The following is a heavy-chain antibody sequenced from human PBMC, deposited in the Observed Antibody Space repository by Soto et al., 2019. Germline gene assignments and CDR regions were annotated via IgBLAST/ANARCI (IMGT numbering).Heavy chain of an antibody. D-gene: IGHD6-19*01. CDR3: AKGVAVAGTFVD. CDR2: ISGNSGTT. Sequence: EVQLLESGGGLVQPGGSLRLSCAASGFTFSSYAMSWVRQAPGRGLEWVSGISGNSGTTNYADSVKGRFTISRDSSKNTLYLQMNSLRAEDTAVYYCAKGVAVAGTFVDWGQGTLVTVSS. J-gene: IGHJ4*02. V-gene: IGHV3-23*01. CDR1: GFTFSSYA.